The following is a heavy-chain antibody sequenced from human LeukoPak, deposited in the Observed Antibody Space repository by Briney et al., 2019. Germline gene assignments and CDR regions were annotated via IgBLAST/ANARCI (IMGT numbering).Heavy chain of an antibody. Sequence: GASVKVPCKASGYTFTGYYMHWVRQAPGQGLEWMGWINPNSGGTNYAQKFQGRVTMTRDTSISTAYMELSRLRSDDTAVYYCARDDSRGYSYGWLYYYYMDVWGKGTTVTVSS. CDR2: INPNSGGT. V-gene: IGHV1-2*02. CDR3: ARDDSRGYSYGWLYYYYMDV. J-gene: IGHJ6*03. D-gene: IGHD5-18*01. CDR1: GYTFTGYY.